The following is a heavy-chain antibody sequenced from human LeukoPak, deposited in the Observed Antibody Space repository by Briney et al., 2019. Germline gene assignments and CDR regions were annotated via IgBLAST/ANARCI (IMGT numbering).Heavy chain of an antibody. CDR2: ISYDGSNK. CDR1: GFTFSSYG. Sequence: QPGGSLRLSCAASGFTFSSYGMHWVRQAPGKGLEWVAVISYDGSNKYYADSVKGRFTISRDNSKNTLYLQMNSLRAEDTAVYYYAKGDEAYNVFDYWGQGTLVTVSS. J-gene: IGHJ4*02. V-gene: IGHV3-30*18. CDR3: AKGDEAYNVFDY. D-gene: IGHD1-1*01.